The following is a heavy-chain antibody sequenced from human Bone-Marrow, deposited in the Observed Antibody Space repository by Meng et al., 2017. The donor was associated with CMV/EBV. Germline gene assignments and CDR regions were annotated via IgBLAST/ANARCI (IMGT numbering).Heavy chain of an antibody. CDR1: GFTFSNYA. CDR3: AKGGVYSSSWGDY. D-gene: IGHD6-13*01. CDR2: ISGSGGST. V-gene: IGHV3-23*01. J-gene: IGHJ4*02. Sequence: GGSLRLSCAASGFTFSNYAMSWVRQAPGKGLEWVAAISGSGGSTYFADSVKGRFTISRDNSKITLYLQMNSLRAEDTAVYYCAKGGVYSSSWGDYWGQGTLVTVSS.